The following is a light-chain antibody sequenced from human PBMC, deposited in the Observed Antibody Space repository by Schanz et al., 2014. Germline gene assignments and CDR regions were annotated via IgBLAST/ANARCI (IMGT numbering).Light chain of an antibody. CDR2: DVS. V-gene: IGLV2-14*01. CDR1: SSDVGGYNY. Sequence: QFALTQPASVSGSPGQSITISCTGTSSDVGGYNYVSWYQQHPGKAPKLMIYDVSNRPSGVSNRFSGSKSGNTASLTISGLQAEDEADYYCGSYTSSINYVFGTGTKLTVL. CDR3: GSYTSSINYV. J-gene: IGLJ1*01.